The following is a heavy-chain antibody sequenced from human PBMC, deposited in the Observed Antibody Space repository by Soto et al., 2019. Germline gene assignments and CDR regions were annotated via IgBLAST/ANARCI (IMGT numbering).Heavy chain of an antibody. CDR2: IYDSGNT. CDR3: ARGQGAAAGHSNFDY. V-gene: IGHV4-30-2*01. J-gene: IGHJ4*02. CDR1: GGSISGTTYS. Sequence: SETLSLTCAASGGSISGTTYSWSWIRQPPGKGLEWIGYIYDSGNTYYNPSLKSQFSISVDRSKNQFSLKLSSVTAADTAVYYCARGQGAAAGHSNFDYWGQGALVTVSS. D-gene: IGHD6-13*01.